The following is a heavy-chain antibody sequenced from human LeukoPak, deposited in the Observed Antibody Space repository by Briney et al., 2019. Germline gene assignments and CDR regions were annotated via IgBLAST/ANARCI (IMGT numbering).Heavy chain of an antibody. D-gene: IGHD3-3*01. CDR2: ISAYNGNT. Sequence: ASVKVSCKASGYTFTSYGISWVRQAPGQGLEWMGWISAYNGNTNYAQKLQGRVTMTTDTSTSTAYMELRSLRSEDTAVYYCARGENYDFWSGYHYYYYYYGMDVWGQGTTVTVSS. J-gene: IGHJ6*02. CDR3: ARGENYDFWSGYHYYYYYYGMDV. CDR1: GYTFTSYG. V-gene: IGHV1-18*01.